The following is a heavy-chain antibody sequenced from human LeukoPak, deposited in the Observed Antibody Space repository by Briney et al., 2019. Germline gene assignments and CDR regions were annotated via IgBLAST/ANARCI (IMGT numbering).Heavy chain of an antibody. CDR1: GGSFSGYY. V-gene: IGHV4-34*01. J-gene: IGHJ5*02. Sequence: SETLSLTCAVYGGSFSGYYWSWIRQPPGKGLEWIGEINHSGSTNYNPSLKSRVTISVDTSKNQSSLKLSSVTAADTAVYYCARGGRLGYCSSTSCYGRHWFDPWGQGTLVTVSS. D-gene: IGHD2-2*01. CDR2: INHSGST. CDR3: ARGGRLGYCSSTSCYGRHWFDP.